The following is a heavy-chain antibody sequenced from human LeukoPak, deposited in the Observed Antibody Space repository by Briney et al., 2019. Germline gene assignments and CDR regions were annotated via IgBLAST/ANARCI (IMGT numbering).Heavy chain of an antibody. CDR2: ISGRGDLE. V-gene: IGHV3-23*01. Sequence: GGSLRLSCAASGFTFSTYAMSWVSQAPGKGLEWVSTISGRGDLEFYTESVKGRFTISRDHSKNTVHLQMDSLRAEDTAIYYCAREGDFWSGYPIDHYYYMDVWGKGTTVTVTS. CDR3: AREGDFWSGYPIDHYYYMDV. D-gene: IGHD3-3*01. CDR1: GFTFSTYA. J-gene: IGHJ6*03.